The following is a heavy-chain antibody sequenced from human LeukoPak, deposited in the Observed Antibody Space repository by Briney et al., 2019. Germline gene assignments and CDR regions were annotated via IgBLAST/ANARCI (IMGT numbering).Heavy chain of an antibody. CDR2: LLPMCCPA. CDR3: ARGELTLAYCGGDCYGDHFYY. J-gene: IGHJ4*02. V-gene: IGHV1-69*01. D-gene: IGHD2-21*02. CDR1: IDTFSLHS. Sequence: VATVKLLCNVCIDTFSLHSIRGVRQAPGQGLEWVGGLLPMCCPAHCAQKFQGRDTITADESTSTAYMDLSSLRSEDTAVCYCARGELTLAYCGGDCYGDHFYYWGQGTLVTVSS.